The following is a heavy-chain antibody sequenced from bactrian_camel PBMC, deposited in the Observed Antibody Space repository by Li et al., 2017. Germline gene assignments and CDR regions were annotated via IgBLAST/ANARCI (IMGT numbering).Heavy chain of an antibody. CDR3: VRDLFGRNGY. CDR1: GFTFSSSW. CDR2: INSGGAST. D-gene: IGHD1*01. V-gene: IGHV3S25*01. Sequence: QLVESGGGLVQPGGSLRLSCAASGFTFSSSWMYWVRQAPGKGLEWVSTINSGGASTYYPDSVKGRFTISRDNAKNTVHLQMNSLKPEDTAVYYCVRDLFGRNGYWGQGTQVTVS. J-gene: IGHJ6*01.